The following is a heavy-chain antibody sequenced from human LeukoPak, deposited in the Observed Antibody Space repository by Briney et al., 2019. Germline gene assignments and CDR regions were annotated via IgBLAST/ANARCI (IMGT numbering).Heavy chain of an antibody. Sequence: SETLSLTCTVSGGSISSYYWSWIRQPAGKGLEWIGRIYTSGSTNYNPSLKSRVTMSVDTSKNQFSLKLSSVTAADTAVYYCARGLWFGDENPPYFDYWGQGILVTVSS. V-gene: IGHV4-4*07. CDR1: GGSISSYY. CDR3: ARGLWFGDENPPYFDY. D-gene: IGHD3-10*01. CDR2: IYTSGST. J-gene: IGHJ4*02.